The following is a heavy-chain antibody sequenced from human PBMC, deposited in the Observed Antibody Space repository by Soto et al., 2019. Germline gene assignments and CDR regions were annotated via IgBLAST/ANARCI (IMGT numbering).Heavy chain of an antibody. Sequence: QVQLQESGPGLVKPSETLSLTCTVSGGSISSYYWSWIRQPPGKGLEWIGYIYYSGSTNYNPSLKSRVTISVDTSKNQFSLKLGSVTAADTAVYYCARLSVVPGNYYYYYMDVWGKGSTVTVSS. D-gene: IGHD2-2*01. J-gene: IGHJ6*03. CDR3: ARLSVVPGNYYYYYMDV. V-gene: IGHV4-59*08. CDR1: GGSISSYY. CDR2: IYYSGST.